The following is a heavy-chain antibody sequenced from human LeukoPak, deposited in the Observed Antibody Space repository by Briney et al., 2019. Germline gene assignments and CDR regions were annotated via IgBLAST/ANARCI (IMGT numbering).Heavy chain of an antibody. CDR2: INPSGGST. V-gene: IGHV1-2*02. CDR3: ARDLYGSGSYPSDY. Sequence: ASVKVSCKASGYTFTSYYIHWVRQAPGQGLEWMGLINPSGGSTNYAQKFQGRVTMTRDTSISTAYMELSRLRSDDTAVYYCARDLYGSGSYPSDYWGQGTLVTVSS. CDR1: GYTFTSYY. J-gene: IGHJ4*02. D-gene: IGHD3-10*01.